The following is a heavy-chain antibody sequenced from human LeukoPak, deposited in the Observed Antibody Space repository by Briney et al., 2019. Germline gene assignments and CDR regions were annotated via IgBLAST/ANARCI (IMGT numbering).Heavy chain of an antibody. D-gene: IGHD6-25*01. J-gene: IGHJ4*02. CDR2: IDWDDDK. CDR3: ARGRRGVDF. V-gene: IGHV2-70*11. Sequence: SGPALVKPTQTLTLTCNFSGFSLSTSGMCVSWIRQPPGRALEWPARIDWDDDKYYSTSLKSRLSISKDTSKNQVVLTMTNMDPVDTATYYCARGRRGVDFWGQGTLVTVSS. CDR1: GFSLSTSGMC.